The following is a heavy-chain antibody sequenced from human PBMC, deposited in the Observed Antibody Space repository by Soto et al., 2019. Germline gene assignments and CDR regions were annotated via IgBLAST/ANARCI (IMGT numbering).Heavy chain of an antibody. CDR2: IYYSWST. CDR3: ARAVQQLVFFDY. CDR1: GGSVSSGSYY. Sequence: SETLSLTCTVSGGSVSSGSYYWSWIRQPPGKGLEWIGYIYYSWSTNYNPSLKSRVTISVDTSKNQFSLKLSSVTAADTAVYYCARAVQQLVFFDYWGQGTLVT. V-gene: IGHV4-61*01. D-gene: IGHD6-13*01. J-gene: IGHJ4*02.